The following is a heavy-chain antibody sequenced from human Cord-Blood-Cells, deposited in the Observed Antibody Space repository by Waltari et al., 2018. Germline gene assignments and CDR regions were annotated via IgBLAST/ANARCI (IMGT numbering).Heavy chain of an antibody. CDR2: VNRSSGNT. V-gene: IGHV1-8*03. J-gene: IGHJ3*02. D-gene: IGHD2-15*01. CDR1: GYTFTSYD. Sequence: QVQLVQSGAEVKKPGASVKVSCKASGYTFTSYDINWVRQATGQGLGWMGWVNRSSGNTGYAEKIQGRVTITRNTSISTAYMEQSSLRSEDTAVYYCASGNGIVVVVAATPGAFDIWGQGTMVTVSS. CDR3: ASGNGIVVVVAATPGAFDI.